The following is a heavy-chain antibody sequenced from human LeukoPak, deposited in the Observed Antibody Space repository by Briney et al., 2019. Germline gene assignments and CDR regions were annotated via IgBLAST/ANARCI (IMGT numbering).Heavy chain of an antibody. CDR1: GYTFSNYW. CDR2: IKQDGSET. J-gene: IGHJ4*02. V-gene: IGHV3-7*01. D-gene: IGHD2-21*01. Sequence: GGSLRLSCSASGYTFSNYWMSWVRQAPGKGLEYVANIKQDGSETYYVDSVKGRFTISRDNAKNSLYLQTNSLRVEDTAVYYCARDQGILFFDSWGQGTLVTVSS. CDR3: ARDQGILFFDS.